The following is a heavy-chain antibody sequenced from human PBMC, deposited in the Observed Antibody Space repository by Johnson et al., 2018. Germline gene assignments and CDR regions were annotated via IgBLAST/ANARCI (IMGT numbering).Heavy chain of an antibody. CDR3: ARDRWGGRLFDY. Sequence: QVQLQESGPGLVKPSETLSLTCTVSGGSISSYYWSWIRQPPGKVLEWIGYIYYSGSTNYNPSLKSRVTISVDTSKNQFSLKLSSVTAADTAVYYCARDRWGGRLFDYWGQGTLVTVSS. J-gene: IGHJ4*02. D-gene: IGHD3-10*01. CDR1: GGSISSYY. CDR2: IYYSGST. V-gene: IGHV4-59*01.